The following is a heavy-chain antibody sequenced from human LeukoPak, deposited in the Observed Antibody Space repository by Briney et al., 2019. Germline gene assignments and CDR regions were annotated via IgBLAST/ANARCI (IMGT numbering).Heavy chain of an antibody. CDR3: ARDGHYYDSSGYYPCDY. J-gene: IGHJ4*02. V-gene: IGHV1-46*01. D-gene: IGHD3-22*01. Sequence: ASVKVSCKASGSTFTSYYMHWVRQAPGQGLERMGIINPSGGSTSYAQKFQGRVTMTRDTSTSTVYMELSSLRSEDTAVYYCARDGHYYDSSGYYPCDYWGQGTLVTVSS. CDR1: GSTFTSYY. CDR2: INPSGGST.